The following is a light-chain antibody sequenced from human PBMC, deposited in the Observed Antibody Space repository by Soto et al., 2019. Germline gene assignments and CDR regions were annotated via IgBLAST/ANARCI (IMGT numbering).Light chain of an antibody. CDR2: EVS. V-gene: IGLV2-14*01. Sequence: QSALTQPASVSGSPGQSITISCTGSSSDVGGYNYVSWYQQHPGKAPKLMIYEVSNRPSGVSYRFSGSKSANTASLTISGLQAEDEADYYCSSYTTTNTVVFGAGTKVTVL. CDR3: SSYTTTNTVV. CDR1: SSDVGGYNY. J-gene: IGLJ2*01.